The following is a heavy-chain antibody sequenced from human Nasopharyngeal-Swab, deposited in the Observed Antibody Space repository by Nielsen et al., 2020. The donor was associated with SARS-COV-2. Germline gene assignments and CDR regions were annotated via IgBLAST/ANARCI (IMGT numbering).Heavy chain of an antibody. J-gene: IGHJ2*01. Sequence: GESLKISCAASGFTFSSYWMSWVRQAPGKGLEWVANIKQDGSEKYYVDSVKGRFTISRDNAKNSLYLQMNSLRAEDTAVYYCARDGLATVTNVFYWYFDIWGRGTLVTVSS. D-gene: IGHD4-17*01. V-gene: IGHV3-7*01. CDR2: IKQDGSEK. CDR1: GFTFSSYW. CDR3: ARDGLATVTNVFYWYFDI.